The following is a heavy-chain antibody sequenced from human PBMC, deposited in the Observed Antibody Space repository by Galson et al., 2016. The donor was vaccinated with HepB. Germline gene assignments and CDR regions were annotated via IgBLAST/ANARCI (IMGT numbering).Heavy chain of an antibody. CDR1: GFTFSDAW. Sequence: SLRLSCAASGFTFSDAWMSWVRQGPGKGLEWIGRIKSKSDGGTRDYNAPVKGRFIISRDDSKNTFYLQMNSLKTADAAVYYCTTGFNWGQGTLVTVSS. CDR3: TTGFN. J-gene: IGHJ4*02. V-gene: IGHV3-15*01. CDR2: IKSKSDGGTR.